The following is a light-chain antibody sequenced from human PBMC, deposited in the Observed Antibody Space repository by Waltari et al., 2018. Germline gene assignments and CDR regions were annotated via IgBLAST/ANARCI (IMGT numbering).Light chain of an antibody. CDR3: QQYNNWLYT. V-gene: IGKV3-15*01. Sequence: ERVMTQSPATLSVSPGEKATLSCRASQSASTNLAWYQQKADQAPRLLIYDASIRATGVPARFSGSGAGTEFTLTITGLQSEDFAVYYCQQYNNWLYTFGQGTKLEIK. CDR2: DAS. J-gene: IGKJ2*01. CDR1: QSASTN.